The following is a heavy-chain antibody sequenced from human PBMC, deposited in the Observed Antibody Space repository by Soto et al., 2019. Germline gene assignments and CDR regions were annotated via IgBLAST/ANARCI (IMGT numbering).Heavy chain of an antibody. CDR2: IYNSRST. J-gene: IGHJ5*01. V-gene: IGHV4-61*01. CDR3: AREKRAGNWCDS. Sequence: QVQLQESGPGLLRPSETLSLTCAVSRGSVSSGLFYWSWIRQPPGKGLEWIGYIYNSRSTNYNTSPKSRVAVSLAAPNEQFFLKVTSVAAPDTAVYSCAREKRAGNWCDSGGQGTVVTVSS. D-gene: IGHD3-10*01. CDR1: RGSVSSGLFY.